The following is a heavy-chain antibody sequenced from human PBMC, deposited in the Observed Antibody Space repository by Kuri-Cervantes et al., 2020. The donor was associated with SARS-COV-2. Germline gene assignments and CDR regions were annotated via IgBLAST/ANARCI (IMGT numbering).Heavy chain of an antibody. V-gene: IGHV1-69*10. CDR3: ARDLELFLLDY. Sequence: SVKVSCKASGGTFSSYAISWVRQAPGQGLEWMGGIIPILGIANYAQKFQGRVTITADKSTSTAYMELSSLRSEDTAVYYCARDLELFLLDYWGQGTLVTVSS. J-gene: IGHJ4*02. CDR2: IIPILGIA. D-gene: IGHD3-10*01. CDR1: GGTFSSYA.